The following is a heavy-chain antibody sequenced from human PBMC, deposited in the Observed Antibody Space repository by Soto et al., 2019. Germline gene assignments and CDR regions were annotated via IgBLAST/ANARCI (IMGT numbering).Heavy chain of an antibody. Sequence: PGESLKISCKGSGYSFTSYWIGWVRQMPGKGLEWMGIIYPGDSDTRYSPSFQGQVTISVDKSISTAYLQWSSLRASDTAMYYCASSLGDFCSGYYIGDAFDIWGQGTMVTVSS. CDR1: GYSFTSYW. CDR2: IYPGDSDT. V-gene: IGHV5-51*01. D-gene: IGHD3-3*01. CDR3: ASSLGDFCSGYYIGDAFDI. J-gene: IGHJ3*02.